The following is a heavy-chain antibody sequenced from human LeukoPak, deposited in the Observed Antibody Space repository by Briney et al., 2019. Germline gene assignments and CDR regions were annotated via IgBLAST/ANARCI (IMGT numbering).Heavy chain of an antibody. CDR3: ARARTYYDFWSGYYSFYYYYGMDV. D-gene: IGHD3-3*01. CDR2: MNPNSGNT. CDR1: GYTFTSYY. J-gene: IGHJ6*02. V-gene: IGHV1-8*02. Sequence: ASVKVSCKASGYTFTSYYMHWVRQAPGQGLEWMGWMNPNSGNTGYAQKFQGRVTMTRNTSISTAYMELSSLRSEDTAVYYCARARTYYDFWSGYYSFYYYYGMDVWGQGTTVTVSS.